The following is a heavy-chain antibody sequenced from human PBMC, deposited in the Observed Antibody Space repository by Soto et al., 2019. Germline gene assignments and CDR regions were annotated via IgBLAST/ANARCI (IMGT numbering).Heavy chain of an antibody. CDR2: IWSDGNNK. CDR3: ARIQLDTIMALDY. Sequence: QVQLVESGGGVVQPGKSLRLSCAASGFNFNTYGFHWVRQAPGKGLEWVAVIWSDGNNKYYADSVKGRSTISRDSSKNTLFLQMNSLTVEDTAVYYCARIQLDTIMALDYWGQGTLVTVSS. V-gene: IGHV3-33*01. D-gene: IGHD1-1*01. CDR1: GFNFNTYG. J-gene: IGHJ4*02.